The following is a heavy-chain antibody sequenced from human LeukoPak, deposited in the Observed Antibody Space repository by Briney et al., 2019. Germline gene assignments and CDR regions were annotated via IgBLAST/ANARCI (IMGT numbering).Heavy chain of an antibody. CDR2: ISYDGNNK. J-gene: IGHJ4*02. Sequence: GGSLRLSCAASGFTFSSYGMHWVRQAPGKGLEWVAVISYDGNNKYYADSVKGRFTISRDNSKNTLYLQMNSLRPEDTAVYYCAKDLTYYYDISGSYYGYYFDYWGREPWSPSPQ. D-gene: IGHD3-22*01. CDR1: GFTFSSYG. V-gene: IGHV3-30*18. CDR3: AKDLTYYYDISGSYYGYYFDY.